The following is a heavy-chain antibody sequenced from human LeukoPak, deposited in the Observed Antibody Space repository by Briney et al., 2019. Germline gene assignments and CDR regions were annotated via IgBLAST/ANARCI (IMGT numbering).Heavy chain of an antibody. D-gene: IGHD3-10*01. J-gene: IGHJ5*02. CDR2: IWDDGSNK. CDR3: ARRRHYGSGSYAWFDP. CDR1: GFTFSSYG. Sequence: AGGSLRLSCAASGFTFSSYGMHWVRQAPGKGLEWVAVIWDDGSNKHYADSVKGRFTISRDNSKNTLYLQMISLRAEDTAVYYCARRRHYGSGSYAWFDPWGQGALVTVSS. V-gene: IGHV3-33*01.